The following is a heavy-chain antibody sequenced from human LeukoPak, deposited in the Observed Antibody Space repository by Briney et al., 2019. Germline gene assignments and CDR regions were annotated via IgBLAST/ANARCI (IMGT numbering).Heavy chain of an antibody. CDR1: GDSISSSSYY. Sequence: PSETLSLTCTVSGDSISSSSYYWGWLRQPPGKGLEWFVSIYYSGCTYSKPSLKSRVTIYVATSKYQFSQRLNSVTAADTAVYYWARLHSYLFDPWGQGTLVTVSS. D-gene: IGHD2-15*01. J-gene: IGHJ5*02. CDR3: ARLHSYLFDP. V-gene: IGHV4-39*01. CDR2: IYYSGCT.